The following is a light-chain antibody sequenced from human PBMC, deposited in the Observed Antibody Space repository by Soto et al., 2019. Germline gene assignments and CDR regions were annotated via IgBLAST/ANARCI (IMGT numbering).Light chain of an antibody. CDR2: GAS. Sequence: EIMMTQSPPTLSVSPGERATLSCGASQSVSSSLAWYQQRPGQAPRLLIYGASTRATGTPARFSGSGSGTEFTLTISSLQSEDFAVYYCQQYKNWPPITFGQGTRLEMK. CDR3: QQYKNWPPIT. J-gene: IGKJ5*01. V-gene: IGKV3-15*01. CDR1: QSVSSS.